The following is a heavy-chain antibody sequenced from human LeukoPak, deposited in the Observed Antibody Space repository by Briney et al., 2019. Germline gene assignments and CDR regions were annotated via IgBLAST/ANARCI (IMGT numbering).Heavy chain of an antibody. Sequence: QPGGSLRPSCAASGFTVSSNYMSWVRQAPGKGLEWVSVIYSGGSTYYADSVKGRFTISRDNSKNTLYLQMNSLRAEDTAVYYCARDSGDSSSWYYDFDYWGQGTLVTVSS. CDR3: ARDSGDSSSWYYDFDY. D-gene: IGHD6-13*01. CDR1: GFTVSSNY. V-gene: IGHV3-53*01. J-gene: IGHJ4*02. CDR2: IYSGGST.